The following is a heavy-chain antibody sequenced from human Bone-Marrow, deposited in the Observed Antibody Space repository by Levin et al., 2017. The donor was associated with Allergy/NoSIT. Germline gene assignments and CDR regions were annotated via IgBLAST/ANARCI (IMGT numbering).Heavy chain of an antibody. CDR3: TKTRVTTNNLENWFDT. J-gene: IGHJ5*02. CDR2: IRDSANTAAT. Sequence: GESLKISCAASGFTFRSSTIHWVRQASGRGLEWIGHIRDSANTAATAYAESVRGRFTISRDDSSNTAYLQMNSLKTEDTAVYYCTKTRVTTNNLENWFDTWGQGTLVTVSS. CDR1: GFTFRSST. V-gene: IGHV3-73*01. D-gene: IGHD4-17*01.